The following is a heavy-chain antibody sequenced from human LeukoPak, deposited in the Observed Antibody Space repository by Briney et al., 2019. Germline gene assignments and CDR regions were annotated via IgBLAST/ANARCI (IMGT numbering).Heavy chain of an antibody. CDR3: ARDPSGVSGSYYEALAY. V-gene: IGHV1-46*01. CDR2: INPSGGST. D-gene: IGHD1-26*01. J-gene: IGHJ4*02. CDR1: GYTFTSYY. Sequence: ASVKVSCKASGYTFTSYYMHWVRQAPRQGLEWMGIINPSGGSTSYAQKFQGRVTMTRDMSTSTVYMELSSLRSEDTAVYYCARDPSGVSGSYYEALAYWGQGTLVTVSS.